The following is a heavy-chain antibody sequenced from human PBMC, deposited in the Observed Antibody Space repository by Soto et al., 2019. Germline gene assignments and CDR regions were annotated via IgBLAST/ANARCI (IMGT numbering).Heavy chain of an antibody. D-gene: IGHD3-3*01. J-gene: IGHJ4*02. CDR3: ARDDGYYRLYDY. CDR1: GGSISSGDYF. V-gene: IGHV4-30-4*01. CDR2: IYYTRST. Sequence: QVRLQESGPGLVKPSQTLSLTCTVSGGSISSGDYFWSWVRQPPGKGLEWIGYIYYTRSTSYNPSLKSRITMSVDTSKNQFSLKVSSVTAADTAVYFCARDDGYYRLYDYWGQGTLVTVSS.